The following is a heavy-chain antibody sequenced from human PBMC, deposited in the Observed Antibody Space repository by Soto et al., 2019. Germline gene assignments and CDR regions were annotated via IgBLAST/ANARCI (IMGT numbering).Heavy chain of an antibody. CDR2: IKQDGSEK. J-gene: IGHJ4*02. V-gene: IGHV3-7*01. D-gene: IGHD4-17*01. CDR1: GFTLSYYS. CDR3: MTSVTTHHY. Sequence: EVPLVASGGGLVQPGGSLRLSCAASGFTLSYYSMNWVRLAPGKGLEWVANIKQDGSEKNYVDSVKGRSTISRDNAKNSLSLQMSSMRAEDTAVYYCMTSVTTHHYWCQGPLVTVSS.